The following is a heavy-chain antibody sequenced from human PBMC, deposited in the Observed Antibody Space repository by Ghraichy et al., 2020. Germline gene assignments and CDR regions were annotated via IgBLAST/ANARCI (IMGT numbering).Heavy chain of an antibody. Sequence: GESLNISCAGSGFEFGNFWMSWVRQAPAKGLEWVANINKDGSESNYLESVKGRFVISRDNAQESLRLQMDRLGVDDTAVYYCVRDRNGDYVPQLHTYYYGMDVWGQGTTVIVSS. CDR1: GFEFGNFW. CDR3: VRDRNGDYVPQLHTYYYGMDV. J-gene: IGHJ6*02. V-gene: IGHV3-7*01. CDR2: INKDGSES. D-gene: IGHD4-17*01.